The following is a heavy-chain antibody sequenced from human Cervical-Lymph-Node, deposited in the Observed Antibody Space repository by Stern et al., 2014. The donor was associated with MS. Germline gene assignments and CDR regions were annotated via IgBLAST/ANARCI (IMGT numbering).Heavy chain of an antibody. D-gene: IGHD3-3*01. CDR2: IYTSERT. J-gene: IGHJ4*02. CDR3: AKGYFWSGWVY. V-gene: IGHV4-61*02. CDR1: GGSISSGSYY. Sequence: QVQLQESGPGLVKPSQTLSLTCTVSGGSISSGSYYWSWIRQPAGKGLEWIGRIYTSERTIYTPSLKSRVTISVDTSKTQFSLRLSSVTAADTAVYYCAKGYFWSGWVYWGQGTLVTVSS.